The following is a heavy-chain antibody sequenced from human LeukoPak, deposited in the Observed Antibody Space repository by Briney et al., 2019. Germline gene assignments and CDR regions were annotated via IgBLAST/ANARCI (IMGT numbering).Heavy chain of an antibody. Sequence: PGGSLRLSCAASGFTFDDYAMHWVRRAPGKGLEWVSLISGDGGSTYYADSVKGRFTISRDNSKNSLYLQMNSLRTEDTALYCCAKVGAAHYYYYYIDVWGKGTTVTVSS. CDR1: GFTFDDYA. J-gene: IGHJ6*03. CDR3: AKVGAAHYYYYYIDV. V-gene: IGHV3-43*02. D-gene: IGHD1-26*01. CDR2: ISGDGGST.